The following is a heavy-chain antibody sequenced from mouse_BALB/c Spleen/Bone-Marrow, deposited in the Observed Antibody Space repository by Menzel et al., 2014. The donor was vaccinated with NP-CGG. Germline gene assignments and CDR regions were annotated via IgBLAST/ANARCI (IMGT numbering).Heavy chain of an antibody. Sequence: EVQLQQSGPELVKPGASVKISCKTSGYTFTEYTMHWVKQSHGKSLEWIGGVNPNNGGTIYNQKFKGKATLTVDKSSSTAYMEPRRLAAEESAVYFCAKKDYGYNYVMEYWGQGTSVPVSS. CDR2: VNPNNGGT. CDR1: GYTFTEYT. J-gene: IGHJ4*01. CDR3: AKKDYGYNYVMEY. V-gene: IGHV1-18*01. D-gene: IGHD1-2*01.